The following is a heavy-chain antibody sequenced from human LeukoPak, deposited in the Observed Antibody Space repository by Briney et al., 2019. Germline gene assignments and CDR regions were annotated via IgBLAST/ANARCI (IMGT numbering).Heavy chain of an antibody. J-gene: IGHJ6*02. CDR2: MNPNSGNT. CDR1: GYTFTSYD. V-gene: IGHV1-8*01. Sequence: ASVKVSCKASGYTFTSYDINWVRQATGQGLEWMGWMNPNSGNTGYAQKFQGRVTMTRNTSISTAYMELSSLRSEDTAVYYCARGSWYTKNYGMDVWGQGTTVTASS. CDR3: ARGSWYTKNYGMDV. D-gene: IGHD6-13*01.